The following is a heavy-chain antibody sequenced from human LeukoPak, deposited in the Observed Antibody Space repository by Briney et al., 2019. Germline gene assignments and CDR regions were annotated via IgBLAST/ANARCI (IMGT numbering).Heavy chain of an antibody. CDR3: ARESSSSSGLSGCDY. CDR2: INSDGSST. CDR1: GFTFSSYW. D-gene: IGHD6-19*01. V-gene: IGHV3-74*01. J-gene: IGHJ4*02. Sequence: GGSLRLSCAASGFTFSSYWMHWVRQAPGKGLVWVSRINSDGSSTTYADSVKGRFTISRDNAKNTLYLQVNSLRAEDTAVYYCARESSSSSGLSGCDYWGQGTLVTVSS.